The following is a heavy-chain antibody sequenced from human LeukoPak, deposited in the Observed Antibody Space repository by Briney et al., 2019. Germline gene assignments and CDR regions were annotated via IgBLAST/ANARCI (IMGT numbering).Heavy chain of an antibody. CDR2: IYTSGST. J-gene: IGHJ3*02. D-gene: IGHD2-2*01. V-gene: IGHV4-4*07. CDR3: ARAKGYYSSTSCRDAFDI. Sequence: SETLSLTCTVSGGSISSYYWSWIRQPAGKGLEWIGRIYTSGSTNYNPSLKSRVTMSVDTSKNQFSLKLSSVTAADTAVYYCARAKGYYSSTSCRDAFDIWGQGTMVTVSS. CDR1: GGSISSYY.